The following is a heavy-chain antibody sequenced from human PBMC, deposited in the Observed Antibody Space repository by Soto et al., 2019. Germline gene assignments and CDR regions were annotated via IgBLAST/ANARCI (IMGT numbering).Heavy chain of an antibody. CDR1: GVSISKSSYY. D-gene: IGHD2-2*01. V-gene: IGHV4-39*01. J-gene: IGHJ6*03. CDR2: IHSSGST. Sequence: QLQMEESGPGLVKPSETLSLSCTVSGVSISKSSYYWGWIRQPPGRGLEWIGSIHSSGSTSYNPSLENRATMSVDTSKNQFSLRLNSVTAADTAVYYCARLVIVPAAMSDYYMDVWGKGATVTVSS. CDR3: ARLVIVPAAMSDYYMDV.